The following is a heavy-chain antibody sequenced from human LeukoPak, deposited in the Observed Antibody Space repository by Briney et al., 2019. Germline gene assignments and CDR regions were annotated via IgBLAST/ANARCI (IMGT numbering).Heavy chain of an antibody. D-gene: IGHD3-22*01. CDR2: IYSGGTT. CDR3: ARAAGGHYYDSSGYLNY. V-gene: IGHV3-53*01. CDR1: GFTVSSNY. J-gene: IGHJ4*02. Sequence: GGSPRLSCAASGFTVSSNYMSWVRQAPGKGLEWVSVIYSGGTTYYADSVKGRFTISRDNSKNTLYLQMNSLRAEDTAVYYCARAAGGHYYDSSGYLNYWGQGTLVTVSS.